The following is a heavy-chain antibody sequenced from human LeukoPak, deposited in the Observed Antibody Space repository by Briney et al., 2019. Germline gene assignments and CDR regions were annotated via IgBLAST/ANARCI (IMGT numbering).Heavy chain of an antibody. D-gene: IGHD3-22*01. V-gene: IGHV3-23*01. CDR3: AKLDGSDSGYDNIDY. J-gene: IGHJ4*02. CDR2: ISDSGGST. Sequence: GGSLRLSCETSGFTFTNYAMSWVRQAPGKGLEWVSTISDSGGSTFYADSVKGRFTISRDNSKSALYLQMNSLRTEDTAVYYCAKLDGSDSGYDNIDYWGQGTLVTVSS. CDR1: GFTFTNYA.